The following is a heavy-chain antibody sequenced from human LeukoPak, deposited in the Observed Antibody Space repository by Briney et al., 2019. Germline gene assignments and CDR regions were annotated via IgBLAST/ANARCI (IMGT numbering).Heavy chain of an antibody. D-gene: IGHD6-13*01. CDR1: GFTFDTYA. CDR3: AKEGSSWNVDY. CDR2: MSGSGGRT. V-gene: IGHV3-23*01. J-gene: IGHJ4*02. Sequence: GGSLRLSCAASGFTFDTYAMGWVRQAPGKGLEWVSTMSGSGGRTFYGDSVKGRFTISRDRSKNTLYLQMNSLRPEDTAVYYCAKEGSSWNVDYWGQGTLVTVSS.